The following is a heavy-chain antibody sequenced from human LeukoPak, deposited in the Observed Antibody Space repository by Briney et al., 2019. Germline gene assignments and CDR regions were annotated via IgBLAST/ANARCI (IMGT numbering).Heavy chain of an antibody. V-gene: IGHV1-3*03. CDR2: INAGNGNT. Sequence: GASVKVSCKASGYTFTSYAMHWVRQAPGQRLEWMGWINAGNGNTKYSQEFQGRVTITRDTSASTAYMELSSLRSEDTAVYYCARERKYCGGDCYMFDYWGQGTLVTVSS. D-gene: IGHD2-21*02. CDR1: GYTFTSYA. CDR3: ARERKYCGGDCYMFDY. J-gene: IGHJ4*02.